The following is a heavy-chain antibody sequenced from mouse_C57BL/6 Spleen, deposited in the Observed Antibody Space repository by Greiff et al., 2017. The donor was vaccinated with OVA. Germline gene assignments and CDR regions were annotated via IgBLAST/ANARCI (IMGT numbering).Heavy chain of an antibody. CDR1: GYPFTDSY. V-gene: IGHV1-26*01. J-gene: IGHJ2*01. CDR2: LNPHTGGT. CDR3: ARGRFYFDY. Sequence: VQLQQSGPELVKPGASVQISCKASGYPFTDSYLNWVTPSHGKRLEWIGALNPHTGGTSYNQKFKGKATLTVDTSSSTAYMELRSLTSEDAAVYYCARGRFYFDYWGQGTTLTVSS.